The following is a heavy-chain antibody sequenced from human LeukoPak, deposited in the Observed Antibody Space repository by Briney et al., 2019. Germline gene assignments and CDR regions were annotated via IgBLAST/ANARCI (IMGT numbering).Heavy chain of an antibody. CDR3: ARGRGQQWLEPFDP. J-gene: IGHJ5*02. D-gene: IGHD6-19*01. CDR1: GGSFSYYY. Sequence: KTSETLSLTCAVYGGSFSYYYWSWIRQPPGKGLEWIGYISYIGNTNYNPSLKSRVTISIDTPKNQFSLKLTSVTAADTAVHYCARGRGQQWLEPFDPWGQGTLVTVSS. CDR2: ISYIGNT. V-gene: IGHV4-59*13.